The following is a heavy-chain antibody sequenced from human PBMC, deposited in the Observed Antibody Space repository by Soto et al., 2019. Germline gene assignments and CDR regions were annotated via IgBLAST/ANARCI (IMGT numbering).Heavy chain of an antibody. Sequence: PSETLSVTCTVSGDSIDRSNYYWDWIRQPPGKGLEWIGTTYYNGNAYYNPSLKSRVTMSVDTSKNQFSLKLISVTAADTAVYYCARHFVAVVIKGWGYWGQGALVTVSS. CDR3: ARHFVAVVIKGWGY. D-gene: IGHD3-22*01. J-gene: IGHJ4*02. CDR2: TYYNGNA. CDR1: GDSIDRSNYY. V-gene: IGHV4-39*01.